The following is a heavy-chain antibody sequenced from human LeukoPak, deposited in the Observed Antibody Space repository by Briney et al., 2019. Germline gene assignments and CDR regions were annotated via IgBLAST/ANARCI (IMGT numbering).Heavy chain of an antibody. V-gene: IGHV3-53*01. CDR1: GFTVSSNY. J-gene: IGHJ4*02. Sequence: GGALRLSCAASGFTVSSNYMTWVRQAPGKGLEWVSVLYSGGSTYYADSVKGRFTISRDNSKNTLYLQMNSLRAEDTAVYYCARAPRMVYFDYWGQGTLVTVSS. D-gene: IGHD2-15*01. CDR2: LYSGGST. CDR3: ARAPRMVYFDY.